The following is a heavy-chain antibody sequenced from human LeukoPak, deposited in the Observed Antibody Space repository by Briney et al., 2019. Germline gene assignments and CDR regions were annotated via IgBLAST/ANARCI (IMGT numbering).Heavy chain of an antibody. Sequence: SQTLSLTCTVSGGSISSYYWSWIRQPPGKGLEWIGYIYYSGSTNYNPSLKSRVTISVDTSKNQFSLKLSSVTDADTAVYYCAREDDWNQLFDYWGQGTLVTVSS. J-gene: IGHJ4*02. CDR2: IYYSGST. CDR1: GGSISSYY. D-gene: IGHD1-1*01. V-gene: IGHV4-59*01. CDR3: AREDDWNQLFDY.